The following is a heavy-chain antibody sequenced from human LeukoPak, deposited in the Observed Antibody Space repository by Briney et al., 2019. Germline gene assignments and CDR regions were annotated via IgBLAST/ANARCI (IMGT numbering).Heavy chain of an antibody. CDR3: AREDTAMVDY. CDR2: IYYSGST. D-gene: IGHD5-18*01. Sequence: SQTLSFTCTVSRGSISSGGYYWSWIRQHPGKGLEWIGYIYYSGSTYYNPSLKSRVTISVDTSKNQFFLKLSSVTAADTAVYYCAREDTAMVDYWGQGTLVTVSS. J-gene: IGHJ4*02. V-gene: IGHV4-31*03. CDR1: RGSISSGGYY.